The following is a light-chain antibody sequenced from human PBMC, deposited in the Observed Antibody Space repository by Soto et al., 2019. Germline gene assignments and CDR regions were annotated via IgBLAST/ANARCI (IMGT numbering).Light chain of an antibody. CDR2: DAS. V-gene: IGKV1-5*01. Sequence: DIQMTQSPSTLSASVGDRVTITCRASQYISRWLAWYQQKPGKAPNLLIYDASSLQSGVSSRFSGSGSGTEFTLTISSLQPDDFATYYCQQYNSYAITFGQGTRLEIK. J-gene: IGKJ5*01. CDR1: QYISRW. CDR3: QQYNSYAIT.